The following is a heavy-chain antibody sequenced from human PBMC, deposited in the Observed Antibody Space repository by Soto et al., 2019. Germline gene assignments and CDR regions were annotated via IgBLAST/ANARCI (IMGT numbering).Heavy chain of an antibody. CDR2: IYPGDSDT. D-gene: IGHD4-4*01. V-gene: IGHV5-51*01. CDR3: ARLSVSTTVTTYGMDV. Sequence: GESLKISCKGSGYSFTSYWIGWVRQMPGKGLEWMGIIYPGDSDTRYSPSFQGQVTISADKSISTAYLQWSSLKASDTAMYYCARLSVSTTVTTYGMDVWGQGTTVTV. CDR1: GYSFTSYW. J-gene: IGHJ6*02.